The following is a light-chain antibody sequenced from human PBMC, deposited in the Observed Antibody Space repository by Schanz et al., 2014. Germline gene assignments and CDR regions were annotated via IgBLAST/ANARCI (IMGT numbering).Light chain of an antibody. J-gene: IGKJ3*01. CDR2: GAS. CDR3: QHYGGSFT. Sequence: EIVLTQSPGTLSLSPGERATLSCRASQSISSTYLVWYQQKPGQAPRLLIYGASTRATAIPARFTGSGSGTDFTLTISRLEPEDFAIYYCQHYGGSFTFGPGTRVDIK. CDR1: QSISSTY. V-gene: IGKV3-20*01.